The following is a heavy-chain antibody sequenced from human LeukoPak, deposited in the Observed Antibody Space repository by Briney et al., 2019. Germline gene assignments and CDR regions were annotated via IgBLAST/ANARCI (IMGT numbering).Heavy chain of an antibody. V-gene: IGHV3-30*18. CDR2: IAYDGSVK. Sequence: GRSLRLSCAASGFPFCTFGMHWVHQAPGKGLEWVAAIAYDGSVKYYPDSLKGRLTISRDNSKNTLYLQMNSLRTEDTAVYSCAKDRTVVGATSFDYWGLGTLVTVSS. CDR1: GFPFCTFG. J-gene: IGHJ4*02. CDR3: AKDRTVVGATSFDY. D-gene: IGHD1-26*01.